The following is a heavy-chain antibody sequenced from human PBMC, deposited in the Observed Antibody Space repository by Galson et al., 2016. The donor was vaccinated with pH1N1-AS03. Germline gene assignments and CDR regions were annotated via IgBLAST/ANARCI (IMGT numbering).Heavy chain of an antibody. D-gene: IGHD3-10*02. CDR3: AGGRVFDDSYYGLDV. CDR2: ISFESSNK. CDR1: GFDFSRSP. V-gene: IGHV3-30*09. Sequence: SLRLSCATSGFDFSRSPMHWVRQAPGKGLEWVSVISFESSNKRYADSVEGRLVISRDNSNNMVYLQMNSLRSEDTAVYYCAGGRVFDDSYYGLDVWGQGTTVIVSS. J-gene: IGHJ6*02.